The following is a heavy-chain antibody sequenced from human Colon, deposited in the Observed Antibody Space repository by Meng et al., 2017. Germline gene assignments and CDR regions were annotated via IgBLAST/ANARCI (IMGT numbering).Heavy chain of an antibody. Sequence: QVQLVQSGGEATKPGASVKISCKASGYTFTSYDINWVRQATGQGLEWMGWMNPNSGNTGYAQKFQGRVTMTRNTSLSTVYMELSSLRYEDTAVYYCARGGLNDYGGHWGQGTLVTVSS. V-gene: IGHV1-8*01. J-gene: IGHJ4*02. CDR1: GYTFTSYD. CDR3: ARGGLNDYGGH. CDR2: MNPNSGNT. D-gene: IGHD4-23*01.